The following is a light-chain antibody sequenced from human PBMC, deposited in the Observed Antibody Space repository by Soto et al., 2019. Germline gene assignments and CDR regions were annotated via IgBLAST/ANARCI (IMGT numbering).Light chain of an antibody. CDR3: QVWDSDTDHYV. CDR1: NIGGKS. V-gene: IGLV3-21*02. Sequence: YELTQPPSVSVAPGQTASISCGGNNIGGKSVHWYQKKSGQAPVMVVFDDSDRPSGIPERLSGSHSGNTATLTISRVEAGDEADYYCQVWDSDTDHYVFGTGTKVTVL. CDR2: DDS. J-gene: IGLJ1*01.